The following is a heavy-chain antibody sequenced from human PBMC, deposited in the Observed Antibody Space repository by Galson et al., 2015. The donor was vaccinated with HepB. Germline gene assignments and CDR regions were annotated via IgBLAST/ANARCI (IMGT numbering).Heavy chain of an antibody. CDR1: GFTFSNYW. J-gene: IGHJ5*02. D-gene: IGHD1-26*01. CDR3: TRAGQGPTGRSGPYH. V-gene: IGHV3-74*01. CDR2: ISHDGSIT. Sequence: SLRLSCAASGFTFSNYWMHWVRQAPGKGLVWVSRISHDGSITNYADSVKGRFTISRDNAKSTLYLQLNSLRAEDTAVYYCTRAGQGPTGRSGPYHWGQGALVTVSA.